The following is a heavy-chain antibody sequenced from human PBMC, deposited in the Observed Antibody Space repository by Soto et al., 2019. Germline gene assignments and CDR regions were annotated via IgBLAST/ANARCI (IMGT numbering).Heavy chain of an antibody. V-gene: IGHV3-73*01. CDR1: GFTFSGSA. J-gene: IGHJ6*03. CDR2: IRSKANSYAT. CDR3: TIASIAAWGAGWDYYMDV. Sequence: GGSLRLSCAASGFTFSGSAMHWVRQASGKGLEWVGRIRSKANSYATAYAASVKGRFTISRDDSKNTAYLQMNSLKTEDTAVYYCTIASIAAWGAGWDYYMDVWGKGTTVTVSS. D-gene: IGHD6-6*01.